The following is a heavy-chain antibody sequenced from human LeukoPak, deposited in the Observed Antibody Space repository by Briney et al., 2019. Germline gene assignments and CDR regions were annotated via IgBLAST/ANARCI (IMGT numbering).Heavy chain of an antibody. J-gene: IGHJ4*02. D-gene: IGHD5-18*01. CDR1: GFMFSSSE. CDR3: AKSGDTAMVTDY. Sequence: GGSLILSCAASGFMFSSSEMTWVRQGPGMGLEWVSYISSSGSTIYYADSVKGRFTISRDNAKDSLYLQMNSLRAEDTAVYYCAKSGDTAMVTDYWGQGTLVTVSS. CDR2: ISSSGSTI. V-gene: IGHV3-48*03.